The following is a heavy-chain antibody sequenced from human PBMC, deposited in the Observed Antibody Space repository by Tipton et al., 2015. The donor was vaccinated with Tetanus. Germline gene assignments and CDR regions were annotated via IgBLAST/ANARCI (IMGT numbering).Heavy chain of an antibody. D-gene: IGHD3-10*02. CDR3: AGSLVRWFDP. CDR2: INQSGST. J-gene: IGHJ5*02. Sequence: TLSLTCNVSGDSITSDAYYWSWIRQPPGKGPEWIGEINQSGSTRYNPSLESRITMSVDTSKKQIFLELKSVSAADTAVYYCAGSLVRWFDPWGQGTLVIVSS. CDR1: GDSITSDAYY. V-gene: IGHV4-39*01.